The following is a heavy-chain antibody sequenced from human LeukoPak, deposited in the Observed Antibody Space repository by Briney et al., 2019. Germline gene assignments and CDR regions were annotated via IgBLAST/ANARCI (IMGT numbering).Heavy chain of an antibody. V-gene: IGHV3-49*03. CDR3: TRDLMVTYYFDY. CDR1: GFTFGDYA. J-gene: IGHJ4*02. D-gene: IGHD5-18*01. CDR2: IRSKAYGGTT. Sequence: GGSLRLSCTASGFTFGDYAMSWFRQAPGKGLEWVGFIRSKAYGGTTEYAASVKGRFTISRDDSKSIAYLQMNSLKTEDTAVYYCTRDLMVTYYFDYWGRGTLVTVSS.